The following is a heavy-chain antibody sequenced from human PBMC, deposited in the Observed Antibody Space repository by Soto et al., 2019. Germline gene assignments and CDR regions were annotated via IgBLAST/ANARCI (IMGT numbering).Heavy chain of an antibody. J-gene: IGHJ5*01. Sequence: GGSLRLSCTASGFTFSSYAMTWVRQAPGRGLEGVSGITASGGRTFYADSVKGRFTISRDNSRSTLYLQMNSLRAEDTAVYYCAKDTRYADSVRWFDSWGQGTLVTVSS. V-gene: IGHV3-23*01. CDR3: AKDTRYADSVRWFDS. CDR2: ITASGGRT. D-gene: IGHD3-9*01. CDR1: GFTFSSYA.